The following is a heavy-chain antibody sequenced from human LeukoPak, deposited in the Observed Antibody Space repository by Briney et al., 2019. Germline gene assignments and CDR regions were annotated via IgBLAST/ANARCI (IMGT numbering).Heavy chain of an antibody. D-gene: IGHD3-10*01. J-gene: IGHJ3*01. V-gene: IGHV3-53*01. Sequence: PGGSLRLSCAVSGFTFRSHFMAWVRQAPGKGLEWVSVLCTGGATHYADSVKGRFTISRDNTWNTLFLQMNSLRDEDTAVYYCAREFRDAFDVWGQGTRVTVSS. CDR1: GFTFRSHF. CDR2: LCTGGAT. CDR3: AREFRDAFDV.